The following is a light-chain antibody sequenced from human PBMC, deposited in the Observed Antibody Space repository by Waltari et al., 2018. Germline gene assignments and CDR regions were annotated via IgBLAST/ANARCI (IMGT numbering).Light chain of an antibody. CDR2: GAS. V-gene: IGKV1-39*01. Sequence: DIQMPHPSSSLSASVGDRVTITCRASQNIADYLNWYQEKPGEAPKLLIWGASSLQRGVPSRFSGSGSGTDFTLTISSLHPEDFATYYCQQSYSTPYTFGQGTELDIK. CDR1: QNIADY. J-gene: IGKJ2*01. CDR3: QQSYSTPYT.